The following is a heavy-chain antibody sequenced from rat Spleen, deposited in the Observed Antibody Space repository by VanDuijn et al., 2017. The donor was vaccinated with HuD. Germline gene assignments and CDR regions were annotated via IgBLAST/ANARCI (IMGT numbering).Heavy chain of an antibody. CDR1: GFTFSDYY. Sequence: EVQLVESDGGLVQPGRSLKLSCAASGFTFSDYYMAWVRQAPTKGLEWVATISYDGSSTYYRDSVKGRFTISRDNAKSTLYLQMDSLRSEDTATYYCARQGDGYNYFVMDVWGQGASVTVSS. J-gene: IGHJ4*01. CDR2: ISYDGSST. D-gene: IGHD1-4*01. V-gene: IGHV5-29*01. CDR3: ARQGDGYNYFVMDV.